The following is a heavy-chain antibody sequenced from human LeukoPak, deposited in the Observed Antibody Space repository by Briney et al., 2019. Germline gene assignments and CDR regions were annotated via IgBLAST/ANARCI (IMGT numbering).Heavy chain of an antibody. CDR1: GYIFTSYW. V-gene: IGHV5-51*01. D-gene: IGHD6-6*01. CDR3: ARIPWSCSSVEVVQYYFDY. Sequence: GESLKISCKGSGYIFTSYWIGLVRQMPGKGLEWMGIIYPGDSDTRYSPSFQGQVTISADKSISTAYLQWSSLKASDTAMYYCARIPWSCSSVEVVQYYFDYWGQGTLVTVSS. CDR2: IYPGDSDT. J-gene: IGHJ4*02.